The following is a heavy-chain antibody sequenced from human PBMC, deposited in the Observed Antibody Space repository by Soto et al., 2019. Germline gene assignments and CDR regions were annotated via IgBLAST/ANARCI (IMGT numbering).Heavy chain of an antibody. Sequence: EVQLVESGGGLVQPGGSLRLSCAASGFTFGSHWMHWVRQAPGKGLVYVSRISSGGTTTNYAESVKGRFTISRDNARNTLYLQMNSLRVEDTAVYYCARFCTSYDTSGFLYWCQGTPVTVSS. CDR3: ARFCTSYDTSGFLY. D-gene: IGHD3-22*01. J-gene: IGHJ4*02. V-gene: IGHV3-74*01. CDR1: GFTFGSHW. CDR2: ISSGGTTT.